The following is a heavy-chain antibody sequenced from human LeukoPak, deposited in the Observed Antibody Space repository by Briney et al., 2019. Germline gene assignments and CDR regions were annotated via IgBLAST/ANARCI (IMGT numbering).Heavy chain of an antibody. J-gene: IGHJ4*02. Sequence: GGSLRLSCAASGFTFSSYEMNWVRQAPGKGLEWVAVIWYDGSNKYYADSVKGRFTISRDNSKNTLYLQMNSLRAEDTAVYYCAKEGAHSGYYYYFDYWGQGTLVTVSS. D-gene: IGHD3-22*01. CDR1: GFTFSSYE. CDR3: AKEGAHSGYYYYFDY. CDR2: IWYDGSNK. V-gene: IGHV3-33*06.